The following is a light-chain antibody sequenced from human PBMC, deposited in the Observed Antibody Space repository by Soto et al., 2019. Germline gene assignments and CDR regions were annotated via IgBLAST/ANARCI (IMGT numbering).Light chain of an antibody. CDR1: EDISTW. J-gene: IGKJ1*01. Sequence: DLQMTQSPSSVSASVGDRVTITCRSSEDISTWLAWYQQKPGKAPKLLIYAASSLQSGVPSRFSGSGSGTDFTLTISSLEPEDFAVYYYQQRSNWPPWTFGQVTNVDIK. V-gene: IGKV1-12*01. CDR2: AAS. CDR3: QQRSNWPPWT.